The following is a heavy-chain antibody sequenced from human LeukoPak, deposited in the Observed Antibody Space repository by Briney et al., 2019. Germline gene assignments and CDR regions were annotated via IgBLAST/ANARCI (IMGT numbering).Heavy chain of an antibody. CDR2: INHSGST. D-gene: IGHD5-18*01. J-gene: IGHJ4*02. Sequence: SETLSLTCAVYGGSFSGYYWSWIRQPPGKGLEWIGEINHSGSTNYNPSLKSRVTISVDTSKNQFSLKLSSVTAADTAVYYCARVDTAIVYWGQGTLVTVSS. V-gene: IGHV4-34*01. CDR3: ARVDTAIVY. CDR1: GGSFSGYY.